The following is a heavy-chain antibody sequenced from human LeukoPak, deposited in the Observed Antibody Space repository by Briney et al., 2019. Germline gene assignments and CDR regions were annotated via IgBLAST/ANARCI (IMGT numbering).Heavy chain of an antibody. CDR3: ARQGYTAAYYFLDF. Sequence: SETLSLTCDVSGGSIRSYYWGWVRHPAGKGLEWMGRIYTTGTTNYNPSLKRRPTMSVDTSKKQFSLTLTSVTAADTAVYFCARQGYTAAYYFLDFWSPGTLVTVSS. CDR2: IYTTGTT. V-gene: IGHV4-4*07. J-gene: IGHJ4*02. CDR1: GGSIRSYY. D-gene: IGHD2/OR15-2a*01.